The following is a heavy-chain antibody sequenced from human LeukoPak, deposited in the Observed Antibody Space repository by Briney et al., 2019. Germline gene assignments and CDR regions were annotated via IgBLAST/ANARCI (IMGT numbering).Heavy chain of an antibody. CDR2: IYYSGST. V-gene: IGHV4-59*01. Sequence: PSETLSLTCTVSGGSISSYYWSWIRQPAGKGLEWIGYIYYSGSTNYNPSLKSRVTISVDTSKNQFSLKLSSVTAADTAVYYCARGNYDILTGYHSSAVDYWGQGTLVTVSS. J-gene: IGHJ4*02. D-gene: IGHD3-9*01. CDR1: GGSISSYY. CDR3: ARGNYDILTGYHSSAVDY.